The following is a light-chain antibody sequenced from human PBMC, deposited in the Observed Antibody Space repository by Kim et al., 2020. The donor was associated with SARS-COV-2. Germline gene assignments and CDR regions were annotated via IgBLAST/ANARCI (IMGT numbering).Light chain of an antibody. CDR1: QSVSRY. V-gene: IGKV3-11*01. CDR2: DAF. Sequence: EIVLTQSPATLSLSPGERATLSCRASQSVSRYLAWYQQKPGQAPRLLIYDAFTRATGIPARFSGSGSGTDFTLTISSLEPEDFAVYYCQQRSNWPPITFGQGTRLEIK. CDR3: QQRSNWPPIT. J-gene: IGKJ5*01.